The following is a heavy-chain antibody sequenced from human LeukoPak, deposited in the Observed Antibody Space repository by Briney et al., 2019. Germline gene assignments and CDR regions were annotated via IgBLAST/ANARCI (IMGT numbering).Heavy chain of an antibody. Sequence: GGSLRLSCAASGSTFSSYAMSWVRQAPGKGLEWVSAISGSGGSTYYADSVKGRFTISRDNAKNTLYLQMNSLRAEDTAVYYCARDGYSFGHDFDYWGQGTLVTVSS. J-gene: IGHJ4*02. V-gene: IGHV3-23*01. CDR2: ISGSGGST. D-gene: IGHD5-18*01. CDR3: ARDGYSFGHDFDY. CDR1: GSTFSSYA.